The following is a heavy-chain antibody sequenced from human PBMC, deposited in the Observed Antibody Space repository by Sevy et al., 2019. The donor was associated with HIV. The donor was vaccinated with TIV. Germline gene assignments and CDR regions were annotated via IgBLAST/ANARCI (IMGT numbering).Heavy chain of an antibody. J-gene: IGHJ6*02. CDR2: TKSKTDGGTT. Sequence: GGSLRLSCEVSGFTFNKYAMHWVRQAPGKGLEWVGRTKSKTDGGTTDYAAPVKGRFTISRDDSKNTLYLQMNSLKTEDTAVYYCTTDRVIVVPANSGRYYYYGMDVWGQGTTVTVSS. D-gene: IGHD2-2*01. V-gene: IGHV3-15*01. CDR3: TTDRVIVVPANSGRYYYYGMDV. CDR1: GFTFNKYA.